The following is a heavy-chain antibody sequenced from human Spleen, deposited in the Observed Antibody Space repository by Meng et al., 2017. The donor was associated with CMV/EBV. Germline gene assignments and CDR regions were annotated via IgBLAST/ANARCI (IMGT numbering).Heavy chain of an antibody. CDR2: ITGSGVTT. V-gene: IGHV3-23*01. Sequence: GGSLRLSCTASGLTFSNYAVAWVRQAPGKGLEWVSAITGSGVTTSYADSVKGRFTISRDNSKNTLFLQMNSLRAEDTAVYYCAKDLYSTSSNFDYWGQGTLVTVSS. J-gene: IGHJ4*02. CDR1: GLTFSNYA. CDR3: AKDLYSTSSNFDY. D-gene: IGHD6-6*01.